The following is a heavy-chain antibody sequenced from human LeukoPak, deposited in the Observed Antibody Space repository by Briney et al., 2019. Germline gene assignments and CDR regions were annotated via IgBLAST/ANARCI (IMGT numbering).Heavy chain of an antibody. CDR3: ARTMTRTMKFDY. D-gene: IGHD3-22*01. J-gene: IGHJ4*02. CDR2: ISGSGGST. V-gene: IGHV3-23*01. CDR1: GFTFSSYA. Sequence: GGSLRLSCAASGFTFSSYAMSWVRQAPGKALEWVSAISGSGGSTYYADSVKGRFTISRDNSKNTLYLQMNSLRAEDTAVYYCARTMTRTMKFDYWGQGTLVTVSS.